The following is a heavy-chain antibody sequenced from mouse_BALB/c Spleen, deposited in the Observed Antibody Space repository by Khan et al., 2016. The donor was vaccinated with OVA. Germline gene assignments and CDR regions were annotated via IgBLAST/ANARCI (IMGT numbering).Heavy chain of an antibody. CDR3: ARLGDL. J-gene: IGHJ2*01. V-gene: IGHV2-9*02. CDR1: GFSLTSYG. CDR2: IWAGGST. D-gene: IGHD3-1*01. Sequence: VKLEESGPGLVAPSQSLSITCTVSGFSLTSYGVHWVRQPPGKGLEWPGVIWAGGSTNYYSAHMSRMSIRKDNSKSQAFLKMNSLQNDDTAMYYCARLGDLWGQGTTLTVSS.